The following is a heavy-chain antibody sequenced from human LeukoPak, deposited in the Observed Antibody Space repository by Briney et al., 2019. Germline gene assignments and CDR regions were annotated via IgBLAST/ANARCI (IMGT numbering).Heavy chain of an antibody. J-gene: IGHJ6*03. D-gene: IGHD6-19*01. V-gene: IGHV3-49*03. Sequence: PGGSLRLSCTASGFTFGDYAMSWFRQAPGKGLEWVGFIRSKAYGGTTEYAASVKGRFTISRDDSKSIAYLQMNSPKTEDTAVYYCTRDVVAGLYYYYYYYMDVWGKGTTVTVSS. CDR2: IRSKAYGGTT. CDR1: GFTFGDYA. CDR3: TRDVVAGLYYYYYYYMDV.